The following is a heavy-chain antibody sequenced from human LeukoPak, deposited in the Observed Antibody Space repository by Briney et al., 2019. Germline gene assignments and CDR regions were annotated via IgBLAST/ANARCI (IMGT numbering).Heavy chain of an antibody. V-gene: IGHV3-66*01. J-gene: IGHJ4*02. Sequence: GGSLRLSCAASGFTVSSTYMSWVRQAPGKGLEWVSVIYSGGNTYYADSVKGRFTISRDNSKGTLYLQMNRLRAEDTAVYYCAREGGHMYYFDYWGQGTLVTVSS. CDR2: IYSGGNT. CDR3: AREGGHMYYFDY. D-gene: IGHD2-21*01. CDR1: GFTVSSTY.